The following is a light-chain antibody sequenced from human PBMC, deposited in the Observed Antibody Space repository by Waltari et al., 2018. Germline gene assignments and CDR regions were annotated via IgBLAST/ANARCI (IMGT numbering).Light chain of an antibody. CDR2: DAS. CDR1: QGISLY. V-gene: IGKV1-27*01. Sequence: DTQMTPSSSPLYASVGERVTITFLPSQGISLYVAWYQQKPGKVPKLLIYDASTLQPGVPSRFSGSGSGTDFTLTITSLQPEDVATYYWQKYDSAPRTFGQGTKVEIK. CDR3: QKYDSAPRT. J-gene: IGKJ1*01.